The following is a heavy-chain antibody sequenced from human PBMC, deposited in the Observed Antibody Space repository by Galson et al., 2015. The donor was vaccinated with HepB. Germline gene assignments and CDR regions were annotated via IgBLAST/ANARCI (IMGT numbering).Heavy chain of an antibody. CDR3: ARDGYYYGSGSYYNPVAY. V-gene: IGHV1-46*03. J-gene: IGHJ4*02. Sequence: SVKVSCKASGYTFTSYYMHWVRQAPGQGLERMGIINPSGGSTSYAQKFQGRVTMTRDTSTSTVYMELSSLRSEDTAVYYCARDGYYYGSGSYYNPVAYWGQGTPVTVSS. D-gene: IGHD3-10*01. CDR1: GYTFTSYY. CDR2: INPSGGST.